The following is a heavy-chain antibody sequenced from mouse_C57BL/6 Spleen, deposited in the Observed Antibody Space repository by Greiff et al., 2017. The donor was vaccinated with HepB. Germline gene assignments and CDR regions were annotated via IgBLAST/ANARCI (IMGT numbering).Heavy chain of an antibody. V-gene: IGHV1-5*01. CDR1: VYTFTSYL. J-gene: IGHJ1*03. CDR2: IYPGNSDT. D-gene: IGHD1-1*01. Sequence: LPLKQSGTVLARPGASVKMSCKTSVYTFTSYLLHWVIPKPGQGLEWIGSIYPGNSDTSYNQKFKGKAKLTAVTSASTAYMELSSLTNEDSAVYYCTRIYYGSSHWYFAVWGTGTTVTVSS. CDR3: TRIYYGSSHWYFAV.